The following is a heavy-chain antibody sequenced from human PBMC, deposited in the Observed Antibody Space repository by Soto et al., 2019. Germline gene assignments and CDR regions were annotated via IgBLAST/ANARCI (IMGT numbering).Heavy chain of an antibody. V-gene: IGHV3-30*18. CDR2: ISYDGTNK. CDR3: AKGLQSYGDYVYYCYGMDV. Sequence: QVQLVESGGGEVQPGRSLTISCAASGFTFSTYGMHWVRQTPGKGLEWVAVISYDGTNKFYSDSVKGRFTISRDNFKNTLTLQMNSLRADDTAVYSCAKGLQSYGDYVYYCYGMDVWGLGTRVTVSS. CDR1: GFTFSTYG. D-gene: IGHD4-17*01. J-gene: IGHJ6*02.